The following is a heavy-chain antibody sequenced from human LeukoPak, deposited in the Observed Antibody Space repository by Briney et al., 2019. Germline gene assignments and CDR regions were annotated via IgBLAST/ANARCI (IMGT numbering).Heavy chain of an antibody. J-gene: IGHJ6*03. D-gene: IGHD1-1*01. Sequence: SETLSLTCTVSGGSISGYYWSWIRQPPGKGLEWIGYIYYSGSTNYNPSLKCRVTISVDTSKNQFSLKLSSVTAADTAVYYCARRTRTGATAGGNYYYYYMDVWGTGTTVTVPS. CDR3: ARRTRTGATAGGNYYYYYMDV. CDR1: GGSISGYY. V-gene: IGHV4-59*01. CDR2: IYYSGST.